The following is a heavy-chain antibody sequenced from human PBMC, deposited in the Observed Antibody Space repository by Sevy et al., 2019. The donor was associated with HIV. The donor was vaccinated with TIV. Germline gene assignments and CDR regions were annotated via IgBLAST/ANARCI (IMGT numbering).Heavy chain of an antibody. V-gene: IGHV1-24*01. J-gene: IGHJ6*02. CDR3: ATLDFWSENPFYGTDV. CDR1: GYTLTKLP. CDR2: FDPEDGET. D-gene: IGHD3-3*01. Sequence: ASVKVSCKVSGYTLTKLPMHWVRQAPGKGLEGMGGFDPEDGETIYAQRFQGRVTMTEDTSTDTAYMELSSLRSEDTAVYYCATLDFWSENPFYGTDVWGQGTTVTVSS.